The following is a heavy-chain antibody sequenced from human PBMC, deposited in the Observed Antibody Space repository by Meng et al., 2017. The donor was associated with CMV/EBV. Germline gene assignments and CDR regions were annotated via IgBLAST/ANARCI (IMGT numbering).Heavy chain of an antibody. CDR2: ISSNGGST. CDR1: GFTFSSYA. Sequence: GESLKISCAASGFTFSSYAMHWVRQAPGKGLEYVSAISSNGGSTYYADSVKGRFTISRDNSKNTLRLQMGSLRAEDMAVYYCARVGEVTTGDYYYYGMDVWGQGTTVTVSS. D-gene: IGHD4-11*01. CDR3: ARVGEVTTGDYYYYGMDV. J-gene: IGHJ6*02. V-gene: IGHV3-64*02.